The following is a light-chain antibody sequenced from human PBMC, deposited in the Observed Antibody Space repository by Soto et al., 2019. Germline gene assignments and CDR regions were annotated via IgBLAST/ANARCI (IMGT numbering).Light chain of an antibody. V-gene: IGKV1-39*01. Sequence: DIQMTQSPSSLSVSVGDRVTINCRTSQSITNYLNWYQQKPGKAPKLLVYAASSLQSGVPSRFSGNRSGTDFTLTISSLQRVDFASYYCQQSDSYPYTFGQGTKLEIK. CDR1: QSITNY. CDR3: QQSDSYPYT. J-gene: IGKJ2*01. CDR2: AAS.